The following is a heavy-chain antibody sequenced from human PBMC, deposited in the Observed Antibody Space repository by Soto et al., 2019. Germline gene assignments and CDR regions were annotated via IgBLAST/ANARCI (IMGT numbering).Heavy chain of an antibody. CDR1: GYTFTGYY. D-gene: IGHD3-22*01. V-gene: IGHV1-2*04. Sequence: GASVKVSCKASGYTFTGYYMHWVRHAPGQGLEWMGWINPNSGGTNYAQKFQGWVTMTRDTSISTAYMELSRLRSDDTAVYYCARGVRRYYDSSGYYFFDYWGQGTLVTVS. J-gene: IGHJ4*02. CDR2: INPNSGGT. CDR3: ARGVRRYYDSSGYYFFDY.